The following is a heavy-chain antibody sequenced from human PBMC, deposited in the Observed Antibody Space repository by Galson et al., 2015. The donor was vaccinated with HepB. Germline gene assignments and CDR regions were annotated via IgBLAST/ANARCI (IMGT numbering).Heavy chain of an antibody. D-gene: IGHD1-7*01. V-gene: IGHV1-18*01. CDR3: ARDSRLELHLNNYYSYGMDV. CDR1: GYEFNKYG. J-gene: IGHJ6*02. CDR2: VSGYDGSA. Sequence: CKASGYEFNKYGLSWVRQAPGQGLEWMGWVSGYDGSANYAPKFQGRVTTTTEKSTGTAYMEMRSLRSDDTAVYYCARDSRLELHLNNYYSYGMDVWGQGTAVAVS.